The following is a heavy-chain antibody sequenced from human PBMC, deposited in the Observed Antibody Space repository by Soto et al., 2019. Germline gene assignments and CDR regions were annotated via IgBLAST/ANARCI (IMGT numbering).Heavy chain of an antibody. CDR3: ARGRYMVRGVIINYYYYGMDV. D-gene: IGHD3-10*01. Sequence: GASVKVSCEASGYTFTSYDINWVRQASGQGLEWMGWMNPNSGNTGYAQKFQGRVTMTRNTSISTAYMELSSLRSEDTAVYYCARGRYMVRGVIINYYYYGMDVWGQGTTVTVSS. J-gene: IGHJ6*02. CDR1: GYTFTSYD. V-gene: IGHV1-8*01. CDR2: MNPNSGNT.